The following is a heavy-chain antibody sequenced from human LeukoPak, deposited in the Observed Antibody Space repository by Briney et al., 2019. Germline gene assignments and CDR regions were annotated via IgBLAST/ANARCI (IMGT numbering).Heavy chain of an antibody. CDR3: AKGVTTVRVDYFDY. V-gene: IGHV3-23*01. CDR1: GFTFSSYG. J-gene: IGHJ4*02. D-gene: IGHD4-17*01. CDR2: ISGSGGST. Sequence: GGTLRLSCAASGFTFSSYGMSWVRQAPGKGLEWVSAISGSGGSTYYADSVKGRFTISRDNSKNTLYLQMNSLRTEDMALYYCAKGVTTVRVDYFDYWGQGTQVTVSS.